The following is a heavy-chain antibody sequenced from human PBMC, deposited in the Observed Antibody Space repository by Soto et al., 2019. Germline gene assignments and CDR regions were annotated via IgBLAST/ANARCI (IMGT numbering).Heavy chain of an antibody. CDR3: AREPHCSSTSCYEADYYYGMDV. V-gene: IGHV3-33*01. D-gene: IGHD2-2*01. CDR1: GFTFSSYG. J-gene: IGHJ6*02. CDR2: IWYDGSNK. Sequence: QVQLVESGGGVVQPGRSLRLSCAASGFTFSSYGMHWVRQAPGKGLEWVAVIWYDGSNKYYADSVKGRFTISRDNSKNTRYRQMNSLRAEDTAVYYCAREPHCSSTSCYEADYYYGMDVWGQGTTVTVSS.